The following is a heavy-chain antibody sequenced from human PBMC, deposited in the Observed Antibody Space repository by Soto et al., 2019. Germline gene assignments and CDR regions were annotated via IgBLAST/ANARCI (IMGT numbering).Heavy chain of an antibody. Sequence: QVQLVQSGAEVKKPGSSVKVSYKASGGTFSSYAISWVRQAPGQGLEWMGGIIPIFGTANYAQKFQGRVTIYAGESPDTGYMELSRLGFEDTAGYYCARDVPGKQGGMDVWGQGTTVTVSS. CDR3: ARDVPGKQGGMDV. V-gene: IGHV1-69*01. J-gene: IGHJ6*02. CDR1: GGTFSSYA. CDR2: IIPIFGTA. D-gene: IGHD3-10*02.